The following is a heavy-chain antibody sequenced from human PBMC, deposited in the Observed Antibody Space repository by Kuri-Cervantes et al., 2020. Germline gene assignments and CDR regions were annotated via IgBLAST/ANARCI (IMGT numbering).Heavy chain of an antibody. CDR2: IWYDGSNK. CDR3: ASSSSWYVGGWFDP. J-gene: IGHJ5*02. Sequence: GESLKISCAASGFTFSSYGMHWVRQAPGKGLEWVAVIWYDGSNKYYADSVKGRFTISRDNSKNTLYLQMNSLRAEDTAVYYCASSSSWYVGGWFDPWGQGTLVTVSS. D-gene: IGHD6-13*01. CDR1: GFTFSSYG. V-gene: IGHV3-33*08.